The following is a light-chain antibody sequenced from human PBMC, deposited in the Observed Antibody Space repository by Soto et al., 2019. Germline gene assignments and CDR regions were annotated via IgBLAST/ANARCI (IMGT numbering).Light chain of an antibody. CDR1: QFMSVW. CDR3: QQYNSFPLT. J-gene: IGKJ3*01. Sequence: DIQMTQSPSTLSASVGDRVTITCRASQFMSVWLAWYQQKPGTAPKLLIYKASSLESGVPTRFGGSGSGTEFTLTISSLQPDDSATYYCQQYNSFPLTFGPGTRWIS. CDR2: KAS. V-gene: IGKV1-5*03.